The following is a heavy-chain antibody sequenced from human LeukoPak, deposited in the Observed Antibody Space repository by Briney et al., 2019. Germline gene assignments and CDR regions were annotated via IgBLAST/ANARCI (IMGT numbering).Heavy chain of an antibody. D-gene: IGHD3-22*01. J-gene: IGHJ4*02. V-gene: IGHV3-74*01. CDR3: ARDYYDYIGAFDY. CDR2: INRDGSST. Sequence: GGSLRLSCAASGFTFSTYWMHWVRQAPGKGLVWVSRINRDGSSTSYADSVKGRFTISRDNAKNTLYLQMNSLRAEDTAAYYCARDYYDYIGAFDYWGQGTLVTVSS. CDR1: GFTFSTYW.